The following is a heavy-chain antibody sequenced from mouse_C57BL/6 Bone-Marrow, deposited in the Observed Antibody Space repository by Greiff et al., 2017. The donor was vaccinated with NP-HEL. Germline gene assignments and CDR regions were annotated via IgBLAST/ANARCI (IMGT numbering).Heavy chain of an antibody. D-gene: IGHD1-1*01. CDR1: GFTFTDYY. CDR3: ARYYYGSRSGFAY. Sequence: EVMLVESGGGLVQPGGSLSLSCAASGFTFTDYYMSWVRQPPGKALEWLGFIRNKANGYTTEYSASVKGRFTISRDNSQSILYLQMNALRAEDSATYYCARYYYGSRSGFAYWGQGTLVTVSA. CDR2: IRNKANGYTT. J-gene: IGHJ3*01. V-gene: IGHV7-3*01.